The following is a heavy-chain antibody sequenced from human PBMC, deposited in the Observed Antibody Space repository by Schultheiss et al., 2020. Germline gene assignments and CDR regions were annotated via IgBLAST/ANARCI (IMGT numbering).Heavy chain of an antibody. CDR2: IWYDGSNK. Sequence: GGSLRLSCAASGFTFSSYGMHWVRQAPGKGLEWVAVIWYDGSNKYYADSVKGRFTISRDNSKNTLYLQMNSLRAEDTAVYYCARVNCGGDCYSRGPFYYYYYMDVWGRGTTVTVSS. CDR3: ARVNCGGDCYSRGPFYYYYYMDV. V-gene: IGHV3-33*01. J-gene: IGHJ6*03. D-gene: IGHD2-21*01. CDR1: GFTFSSYG.